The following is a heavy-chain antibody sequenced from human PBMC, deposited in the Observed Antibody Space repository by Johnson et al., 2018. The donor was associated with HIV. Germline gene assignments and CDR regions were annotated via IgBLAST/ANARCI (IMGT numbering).Heavy chain of an antibody. V-gene: IGHV3-30-3*01. CDR2: ISYDGSNK. CDR1: GFTFSSYA. CDR3: ARAPIPAAFDI. J-gene: IGHJ3*02. Sequence: QVQVLESGGGVAQPGRSLRLSCAASGFTFSSYAMHWVRQAPGKGLEWVAVISYDGSNKYYADSVKGRFTISRDNSKNTLYLQMNSLRAEDTAVYYCARAPIPAAFDIWGQGTMVTVSS.